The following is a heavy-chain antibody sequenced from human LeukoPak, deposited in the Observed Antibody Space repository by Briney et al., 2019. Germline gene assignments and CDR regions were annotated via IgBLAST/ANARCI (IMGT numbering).Heavy chain of an antibody. CDR2: IYSGGST. D-gene: IGHD1-1*01. CDR3: ARDRVNWNDVGGLFDY. Sequence: GGSLRLSCAASGFTFSTYWMSWVRQAPGKGLEWVSVIYSGGSTFYADSVKGRFTISRDNSRNTLYLQMNSLRAEDTAVYYCARDRVNWNDVGGLFDYWGQGTLVTVSS. J-gene: IGHJ4*02. V-gene: IGHV3-53*01. CDR1: GFTFSTYW.